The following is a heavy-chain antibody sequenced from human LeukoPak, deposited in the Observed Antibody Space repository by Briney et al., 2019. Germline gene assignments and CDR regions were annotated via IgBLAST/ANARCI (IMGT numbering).Heavy chain of an antibody. V-gene: IGHV1-2*02. CDR2: INPNSGVA. CDR1: AYTFTDYQ. D-gene: IGHD6-19*01. Sequence: ASVKVSCKASAYTFTDYQLYWVRQALGQGLEWMGWINPNSGVANFAQKFQDRVTMTRDTSISTAYMELSGLRSDDTAVYYCATGGGSKSGWYFFYFDYWGQGTLVTVSP. CDR3: ATGGGSKSGWYFFYFDY. J-gene: IGHJ4*02.